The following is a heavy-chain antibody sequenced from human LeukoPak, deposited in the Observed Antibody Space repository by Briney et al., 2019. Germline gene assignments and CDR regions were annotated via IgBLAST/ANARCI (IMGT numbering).Heavy chain of an antibody. CDR2: INHSGST. CDR3: ARGGGFSY. CDR1: GYSISSGYY. V-gene: IGHV4-38-2*02. J-gene: IGHJ4*02. D-gene: IGHD6-25*01. Sequence: SETLSLTCTVSGYSISSGYYWSWIRQSPGKGLECIGEINHSGSTNYNPSLKSRVTISVDTSKNQFSLKLSSVTAADTAVYYCARGGGFSYWGQGTLVTVSS.